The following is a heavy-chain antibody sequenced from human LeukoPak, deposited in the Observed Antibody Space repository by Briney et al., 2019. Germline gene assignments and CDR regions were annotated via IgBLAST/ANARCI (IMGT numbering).Heavy chain of an antibody. D-gene: IGHD2-2*01. CDR3: TTDRGYCSSTSCYPREYYFDY. J-gene: IGHJ4*02. V-gene: IGHV3-15*01. CDR1: GFTFSNAW. Sequence: GGSLRLSCAASGFTFSNAWMSWVRQAPGKGLEWVGRIKSKTDGGTTDYAAPVKGRFTISRDDSKNTLYLQMNSLKTEDTAVYYCTTDRGYCSSTSCYPREYYFDYWGQGTLVTVSS. CDR2: IKSKTDGGTT.